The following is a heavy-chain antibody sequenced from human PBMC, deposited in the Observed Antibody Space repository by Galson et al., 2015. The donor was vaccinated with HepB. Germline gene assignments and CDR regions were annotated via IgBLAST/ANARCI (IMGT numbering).Heavy chain of an antibody. CDR3: ARLGTQWLVEYYFDY. J-gene: IGHJ4*02. D-gene: IGHD6-19*01. CDR1: GFTFSSYA. Sequence: SLRLSCAASGFTFSSYAMHWVRQAPGKGLEWVAVISYDGSNKYYADSVKGRFTISRDNSKNTLYLQMNSLRAEDTAVYYCARLGTQWLVEYYFDYWGQGTLVTVSS. CDR2: ISYDGSNK. V-gene: IGHV3-30-3*01.